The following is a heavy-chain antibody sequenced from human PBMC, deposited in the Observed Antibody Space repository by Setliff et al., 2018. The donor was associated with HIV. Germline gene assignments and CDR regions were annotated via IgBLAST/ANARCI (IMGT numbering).Heavy chain of an antibody. J-gene: IGHJ3*02. V-gene: IGHV4-28*01. CDR2: IYNSGST. Sequence: PSETLSLTCAVSGSSISSSYRWGWIRQSPGKGLEWIGNIYNSGSTYYNPSLKSRVTMSVDTSKNQFSLKLSSVTAADTAIYYCSRSPKGRYGDYVYAFDIWGQGTMVTVSS. D-gene: IGHD4-17*01. CDR1: GSSISSSYR. CDR3: SRSPKGRYGDYVYAFDI.